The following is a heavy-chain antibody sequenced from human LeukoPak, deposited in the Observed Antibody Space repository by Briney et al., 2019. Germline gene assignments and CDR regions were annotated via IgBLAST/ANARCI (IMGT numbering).Heavy chain of an antibody. J-gene: IGHJ5*02. CDR2: IYHSGST. CDR3: ARAELPPGAARPHWFDP. D-gene: IGHD6-6*01. V-gene: IGHV4-38-2*02. Sequence: SETLSLTCTVSGYSISSGYYWGWIRQPPGKGLEWIGSIYHSGSTYYNPSLKSRVTISVDTAKNPFSLKLSSVTAADTAVYYCARAELPPGAARPHWFDPWGQGTLVTVSS. CDR1: GYSISSGYY.